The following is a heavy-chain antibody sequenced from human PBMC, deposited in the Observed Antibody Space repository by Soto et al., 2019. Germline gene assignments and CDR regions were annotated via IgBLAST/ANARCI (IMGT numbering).Heavy chain of an antibody. CDR2: ISGSGGST. CDR1: GLTFSSYD. Sequence: EAQLLESGGGLVQPGGSLRLSCAASGLTFSSYDMRWVRQAPGKGLEWVSAISGSGGSTYYADSVKGRFTISRDNSKNTLYLQMNSLRAEDTAIYYCAKDPRYYSASSGKLGLDYWGQGTLVTVSS. CDR3: AKDPRYYSASSGKLGLDY. D-gene: IGHD3-22*01. V-gene: IGHV3-23*01. J-gene: IGHJ4*02.